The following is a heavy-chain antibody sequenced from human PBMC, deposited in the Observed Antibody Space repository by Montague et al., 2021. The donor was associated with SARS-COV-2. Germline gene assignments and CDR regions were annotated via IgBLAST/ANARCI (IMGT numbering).Heavy chain of an antibody. CDR2: IYSSGTT. CDR3: AREGAGDWYFDL. D-gene: IGHD4/OR15-4a*01. CDR1: IGSISSSSYY. V-gene: IGHV4-39*02. J-gene: IGHJ2*01. Sequence: SETLSLTCTVSIGSISSSSYYWGWIRQPPGKGLEWIGRIYSSGTTFYNPSLRSRVTMSVDTSKNQFSLRLSSVTAADTAVFYCAREGAGDWYFDLWGRGTLGTGSS.